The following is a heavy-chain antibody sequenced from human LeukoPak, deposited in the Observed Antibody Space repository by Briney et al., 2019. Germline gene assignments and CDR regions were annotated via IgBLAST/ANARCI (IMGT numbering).Heavy chain of an antibody. D-gene: IGHD2-15*01. CDR3: ARKPLSLTREIYCSGGSCYLDY. V-gene: IGHV3-21*01. J-gene: IGHJ4*02. CDR2: ISSSSYI. Sequence: KPGGSLRLSCAASGFTFSSYSMNWVRQAPGKGLEWVSSISSSSYIYYADSVKGRFTISRDNAKNSLYLQMNSLRAEDTAVYYCARKPLSLTREIYCSGGSCYLDYWGQGTLVTVSS. CDR1: GFTFSSYS.